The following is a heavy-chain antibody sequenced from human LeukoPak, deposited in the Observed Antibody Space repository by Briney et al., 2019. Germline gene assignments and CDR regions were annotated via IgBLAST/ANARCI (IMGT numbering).Heavy chain of an antibody. V-gene: IGHV1-69*04. J-gene: IGHJ6*02. CDR3: ARRGYSYGYDYYYYGMDV. Sequence: SVKVSCKASGGTLSSYAISWVRPAPGQGLEWMGRIIPILGIANYAQKFQGRVTITADKSTSTAYMELSSLRSEDTAVYYCARRGYSYGYDYYYYGMDVWGQGTTVTVSS. CDR1: GGTLSSYA. D-gene: IGHD5-18*01. CDR2: IIPILGIA.